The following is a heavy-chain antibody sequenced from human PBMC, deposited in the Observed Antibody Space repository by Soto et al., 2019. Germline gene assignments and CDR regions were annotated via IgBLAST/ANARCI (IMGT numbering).Heavy chain of an antibody. Sequence: EVQLLESGGGLVQPGGSLRLSCEASGFTFSSYAMSWVRQAPGKGLEWVSAISGSGGSTYYADSVKGRFTISRDNSKNTLYLQMNSLRAEDTDVYYFAKSLSMIVVVMDFDYWGQGTLVTVSS. CDR3: AKSLSMIVVVMDFDY. CDR1: GFTFSSYA. J-gene: IGHJ4*02. V-gene: IGHV3-23*01. CDR2: ISGSGGST. D-gene: IGHD3-22*01.